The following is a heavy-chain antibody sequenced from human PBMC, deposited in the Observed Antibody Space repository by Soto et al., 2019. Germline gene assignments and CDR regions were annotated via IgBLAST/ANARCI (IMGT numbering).Heavy chain of an antibody. CDR1: GYTFSNYG. CDR2: ISLYSDGT. D-gene: IGHD2-2*01. V-gene: IGHV1-18*01. Sequence: QVQLVQSGGEVKRPGASVKVSCKTSGYTFSNYGITWVRQAPGQPLEWLGWISLYSDGTNYAQKFQGRVSMTTDTSTTTAYRELSSLRSDDTAVYYCARVVPGAEAWFGPWGQGTLVTVSS. J-gene: IGHJ5*02. CDR3: ARVVPGAEAWFGP.